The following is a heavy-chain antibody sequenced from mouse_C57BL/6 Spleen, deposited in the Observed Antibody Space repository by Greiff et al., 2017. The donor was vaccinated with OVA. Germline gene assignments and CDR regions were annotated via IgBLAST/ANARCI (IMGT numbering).Heavy chain of an antibody. J-gene: IGHJ2*01. CDR1: GFTFSSYA. V-gene: IGHV5-9-1*02. CDR3: TRALYDYDVGFDY. Sequence: DVMLVESGEGLVKPGGSLKLSCAASGFTFSSYAMSWVRQTPEKRLEWVAYISSGGDYIYYADTVKGRFTISRDNARNTLYLQMSSLKSEDTAMYYCTRALYDYDVGFDYWGQGTTLTVSS. D-gene: IGHD2-4*01. CDR2: ISSGGDYI.